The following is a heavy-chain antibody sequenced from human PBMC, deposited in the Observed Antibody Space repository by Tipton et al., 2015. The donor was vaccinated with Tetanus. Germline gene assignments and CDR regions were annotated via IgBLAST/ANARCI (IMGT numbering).Heavy chain of an antibody. Sequence: TLSLTCAVYGGSFSGYYWSWIRQPPGKGLEWIGEINHSGSTNYNPSLKSRVTISVDTSKNQFSLKLSSVTAADTAVYYCATSTPKIHCYFSIGMDVWGKGATVPVSS. CDR1: GGSFSGYY. J-gene: IGHJ6*04. D-gene: IGHD2-15*01. CDR3: ATSTPKIHCYFSIGMDV. CDR2: INHSGST. V-gene: IGHV4-34*01.